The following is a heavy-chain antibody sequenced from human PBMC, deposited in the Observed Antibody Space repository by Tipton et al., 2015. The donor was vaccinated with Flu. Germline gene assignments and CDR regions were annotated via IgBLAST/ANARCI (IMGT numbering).Heavy chain of an antibody. CDR3: ARRTLSVFGVAFDN. J-gene: IGHJ4*02. Sequence: TLSLTCTVHGGSLSGFYWGWVRQFPGKGLEWLGEINQSGSTHDKPSLKSRVRMSVETSKNQFSLSLTSLTAADTAVYYCARRTLSVFGVAFDNWGQGTMVTVSS. CDR1: GGSLSGFY. V-gene: IGHV4-34*01. CDR2: INQSGST. D-gene: IGHD3-3*01.